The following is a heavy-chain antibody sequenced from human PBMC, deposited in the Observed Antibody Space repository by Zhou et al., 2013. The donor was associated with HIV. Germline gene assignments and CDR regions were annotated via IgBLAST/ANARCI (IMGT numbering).Heavy chain of an antibody. D-gene: IGHD2-15*01. Sequence: QVQLVQSGAEVKKPGSSVKVSCKASGGTFSRYTISWVRQAPGQGLEWMGRIIPIFGTANYAQKFQGRVTITTDESTGTAYMVLTSLRSEDTAVYYCARGVKCSGGSCYYSYGMDVWGQGTTVTVSS. CDR1: GGTFSRYT. CDR2: IIPIFGTA. CDR3: ARGVKCSGGSCYYSYGMDV. V-gene: IGHV1-69*01. J-gene: IGHJ6*02.